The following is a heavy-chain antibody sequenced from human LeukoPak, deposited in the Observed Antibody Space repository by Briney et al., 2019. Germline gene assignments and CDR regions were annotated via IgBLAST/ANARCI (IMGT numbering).Heavy chain of an antibody. V-gene: IGHV3-7*01. CDR2: IKQDGSGK. D-gene: IGHD3-10*01. J-gene: IGHJ4*02. Sequence: GGSLRLSCAASGFTFTSYWMSWVRQAPGKGLEWVANIKQDGSGKYYVDSVKGRFTISRDNAKNSVSLQMNSLRAEDTAVYYCVIGSWELRGYWGQGTLVTVSS. CDR3: VIGSWELRGY. CDR1: GFTFTSYW.